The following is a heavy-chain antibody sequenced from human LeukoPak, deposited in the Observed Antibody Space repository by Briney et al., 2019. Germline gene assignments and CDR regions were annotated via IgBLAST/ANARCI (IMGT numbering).Heavy chain of an antibody. CDR1: GFTFSSYA. CDR3: AKEDLLRFLEWTNPSGPWFDP. J-gene: IGHJ5*02. D-gene: IGHD3-3*01. Sequence: PWGSLRLSCAASGFTFSSYAMSWVRQAPGKGLEWVSAISGSGGSTYYADSVKGRFTISRDNSKNTLYLQMNSLRAEDTAVYYCAKEDLLRFLEWTNPSGPWFDPWGQGTLVTVSS. V-gene: IGHV3-23*01. CDR2: ISGSGGST.